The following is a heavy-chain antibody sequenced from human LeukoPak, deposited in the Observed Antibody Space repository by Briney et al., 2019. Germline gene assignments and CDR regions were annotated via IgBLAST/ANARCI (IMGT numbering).Heavy chain of an antibody. Sequence: GGSLRLSCAASGFTFSSYSMNWVRQAPGKGLEWVSSISSSSSYIYYADSVKGRFTISRDNAKNSLYLQMNSLRAEDTAVYYCARDQDKDYCYMDVWGKGTTVTVSS. CDR3: ARDQDKDYCYMDV. CDR1: GFTFSSYS. CDR2: ISSSSSYI. V-gene: IGHV3-21*01. D-gene: IGHD2-15*01. J-gene: IGHJ6*03.